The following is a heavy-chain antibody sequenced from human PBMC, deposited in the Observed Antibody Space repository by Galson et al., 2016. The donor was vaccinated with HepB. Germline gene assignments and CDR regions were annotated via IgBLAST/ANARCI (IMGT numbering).Heavy chain of an antibody. Sequence: SVKVSCKASGYTFTSYAIHWVRQAPGQGLEWVGWINGGSGDTKYSQKFQDRVTITRDTSASTAYMEVNSLRSGDTAVYYCARETSGWYLGWGQGTLVIVSS. CDR2: INGGSGDT. CDR3: ARETSGWYLG. D-gene: IGHD6-19*01. CDR1: GYTFTSYA. V-gene: IGHV1-3*01. J-gene: IGHJ4*02.